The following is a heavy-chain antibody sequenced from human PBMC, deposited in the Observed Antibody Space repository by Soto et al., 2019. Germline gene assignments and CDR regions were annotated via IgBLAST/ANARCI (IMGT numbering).Heavy chain of an antibody. J-gene: IGHJ3*02. CDR1: GGTFSSYT. D-gene: IGHD4-17*01. V-gene: IGHV1-69*02. CDR2: IIPILGIA. CDR3: ARVTLDDGGKAPAFDI. Sequence: QVQQVQSGAEVKKPGSSVKVSCKASGGTFSSYTISWVRQAPGQGLEWMGRIIPILGIANYAQKFQGRVTITADKSTSTAYLELSRLRSEDTAVYYCARVTLDDGGKAPAFDIWGQGTMVTVSS.